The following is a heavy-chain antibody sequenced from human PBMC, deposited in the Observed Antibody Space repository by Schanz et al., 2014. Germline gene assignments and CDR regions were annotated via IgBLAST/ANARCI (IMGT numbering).Heavy chain of an antibody. CDR3: VRLDVHDY. CDR2: ISYDGSNK. CDR1: GFTFSSYG. D-gene: IGHD3-16*01. J-gene: IGHJ4*02. V-gene: IGHV3-30*03. Sequence: QVQLVESGGGVVQPGRSRRLSCEASGFTFSSYGMHWVRQAPGKGLEWVAVISYDGSNKYYADSVKGRFTISRDNPKKTLYLQMNSLRAEDTAVYYCVRLDVHDYWGQGTLVTVSA.